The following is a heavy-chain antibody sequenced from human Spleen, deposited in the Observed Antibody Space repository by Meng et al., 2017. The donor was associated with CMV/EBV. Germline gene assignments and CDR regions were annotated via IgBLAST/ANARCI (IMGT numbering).Heavy chain of an antibody. Sequence: GESLKISCAASGFTFSNYAMHWVRQAPGKGLEYVSAISSNGGSTYYADSVKGRFTISRDNSKNTLYLQMGSLRAEDTAVYYCARHCGGVCYPFFDCWGQGTLVTVSS. CDR3: ARHCGGVCYPFFDC. V-gene: IGHV3-64*02. CDR1: GFTFSNYA. J-gene: IGHJ4*02. D-gene: IGHD2-21*01. CDR2: ISSNGGST.